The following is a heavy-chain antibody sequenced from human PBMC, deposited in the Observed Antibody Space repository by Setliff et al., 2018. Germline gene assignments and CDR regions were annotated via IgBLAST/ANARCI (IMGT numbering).Heavy chain of an antibody. CDR1: GGTFSNYA. CDR2: NIPVLGSA. D-gene: IGHD2-8*01. J-gene: IGHJ3*02. Sequence: GASVKVSCKVSGGTFSNYAINWARQAPGQGLQWMGRNIPVLGSADYAQTFQDRVTFTADESTRTAYMELSSLTSEDTAAYFCARYFSSDPFDIWGQGTLVTV. CDR3: ARYFSSDPFDI. V-gene: IGHV1-69*11.